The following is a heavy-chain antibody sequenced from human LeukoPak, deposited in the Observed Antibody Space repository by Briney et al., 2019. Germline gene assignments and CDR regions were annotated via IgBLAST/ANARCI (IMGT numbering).Heavy chain of an antibody. J-gene: IGHJ5*02. Sequence: PGGSLRLSCAASGFTFRNYGMAWVRQAPGKGLEWVSAISGSGGSTFYADSVEGRFTISRDNSKNTLYLQIISLRAEDTAVYYCAKTSGPDDYDDYPMSWGQGTLVAVSS. CDR3: AKTSGPDDYDDYPMS. V-gene: IGHV3-23*01. CDR2: ISGSGGST. CDR1: GFTFRNYG. D-gene: IGHD4-17*01.